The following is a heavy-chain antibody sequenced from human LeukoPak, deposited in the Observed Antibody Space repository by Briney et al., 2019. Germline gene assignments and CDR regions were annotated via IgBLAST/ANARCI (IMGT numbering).Heavy chain of an antibody. V-gene: IGHV3-30*18. CDR2: ISYDGSNK. D-gene: IGHD3-10*01. CDR3: AKGGSGSRGDIMDV. Sequence: GGSLRLSCAASGFTFSSYGMHWVRQAPGKGLEWVAVISYDGSNKYYADSVKGRFTISRDNSKNTLYLQMNSLRAEDMAVYYCAKGGSGSRGDIMDVWGKGTTVTVSS. CDR1: GFTFSSYG. J-gene: IGHJ6*04.